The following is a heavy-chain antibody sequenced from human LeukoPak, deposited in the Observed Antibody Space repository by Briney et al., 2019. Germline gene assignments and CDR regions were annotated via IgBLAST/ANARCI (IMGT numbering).Heavy chain of an antibody. J-gene: IGHJ6*02. CDR3: ARGPSTYYYGSGSYYYHYYGMDV. CDR1: GGSISSYY. V-gene: IGHV4-59*12. CDR2: IYYSGST. D-gene: IGHD3-10*01. Sequence: SETLSLTCTVSGGSISSYYWSWIRQPPGKGLGWIGYIYYSGSTNYNPSLKSRVTISVDTSKNQFSLKLSSVTAADTAVYYCARGPSTYYYGSGSYYYHYYGMDVWGQGTTVTVSS.